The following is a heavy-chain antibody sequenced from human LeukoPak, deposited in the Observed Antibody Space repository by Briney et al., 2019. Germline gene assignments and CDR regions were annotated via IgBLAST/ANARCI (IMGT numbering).Heavy chain of an antibody. V-gene: IGHV4-39*01. CDR2: IYYSGST. J-gene: IGHJ4*02. Sequence: SETLSLTCTVSGGSISSSSYYWGWIRQPPGKGLEWIGSIYYSGSTYYNPSLKSRVTISVDTSKNQFSLKLSSVTAADTAVYYCARTYYDFWSGLDREYYFDYWGQGTLVTVSS. CDR3: ARTYYDFWSGLDREYYFDY. CDR1: GGSISSSSYY. D-gene: IGHD3-3*01.